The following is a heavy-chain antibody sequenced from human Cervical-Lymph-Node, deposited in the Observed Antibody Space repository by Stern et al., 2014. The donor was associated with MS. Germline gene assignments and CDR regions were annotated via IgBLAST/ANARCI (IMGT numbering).Heavy chain of an antibody. CDR2: VSPSGESS. CDR3: ARGSPDYYEYSGYQMGWY. D-gene: IGHD3-16*01. V-gene: IGHV1-46*01. CDR1: GYTFTKYY. J-gene: IGHJ4*02. Sequence: QVQLVQSGVEVKKPGASVKVSCKTSGYTFTKYYMHWVRQAPGEGLEWMGIVSPSGESSTYAQKFQGRVTMTRDTSTSTDYMELSSLRSEDTAVYFCARGSPDYYEYSGYQMGWYGGQGTLGTVAA.